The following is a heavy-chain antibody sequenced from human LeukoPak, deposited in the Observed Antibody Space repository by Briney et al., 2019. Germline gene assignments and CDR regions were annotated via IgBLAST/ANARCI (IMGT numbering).Heavy chain of an antibody. CDR3: AKEETYYYDSSGYGNNAFDI. CDR1: GFTVSSNY. CDR2: IYSGGST. V-gene: IGHV3-53*05. Sequence: LPGGSLRLSCAASGFTVSSNYMSWVRQAPGKGLEWVSVIYSGGSTYYADSVEGRFTISRDNSKNTLYLQMNSLRAEDTAVYYCAKEETYYYDSSGYGNNAFDIWGQGTMVTVSS. D-gene: IGHD3-22*01. J-gene: IGHJ3*02.